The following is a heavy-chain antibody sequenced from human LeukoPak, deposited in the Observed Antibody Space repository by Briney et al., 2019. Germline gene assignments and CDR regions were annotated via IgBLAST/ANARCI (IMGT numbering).Heavy chain of an antibody. J-gene: IGHJ4*02. Sequence: ASVKVSCKASGYTFTSYYMHWVGQAPGQGLEWMGIINPSGGSTSYAQKFQGRVTMTRDTSTSTVYMELSSLRSEDTAVYYCAAISYSSGTDYWGQGTLVTVSS. D-gene: IGHD6-19*01. CDR3: AAISYSSGTDY. CDR1: GYTFTSYY. CDR2: INPSGGST. V-gene: IGHV1-46*01.